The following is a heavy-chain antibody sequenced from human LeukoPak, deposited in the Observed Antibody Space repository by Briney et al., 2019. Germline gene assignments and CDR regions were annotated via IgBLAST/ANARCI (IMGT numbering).Heavy chain of an antibody. D-gene: IGHD3-9*01. V-gene: IGHV2-5*02. CDR3: ARSPYYDILTGSRGTFDY. CDR2: IYWDEDE. Sequence: SGPTLVHPTQTLTLTCTFSGFSFSTSGVGVGWIRQPPGKALEWLAVIYWDEDERYRPSLKSRLTINQDTSKNQVVLTMANMDPVDTATYYCARSPYYDILTGSRGTFDYWGRGILVTVSS. CDR1: GFSFSTSGVG. J-gene: IGHJ4*02.